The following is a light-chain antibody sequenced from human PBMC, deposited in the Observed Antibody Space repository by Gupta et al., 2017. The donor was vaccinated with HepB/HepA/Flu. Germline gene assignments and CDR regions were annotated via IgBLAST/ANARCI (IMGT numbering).Light chain of an antibody. CDR2: QDD. J-gene: IGLJ2*01. V-gene: IGLV3-1*01. CDR1: KLGDKY. CDR3: QAWDSSTVV. Sequence: EVTQPPSVSVSPGQTASITCSGDKLGDKYSCWYQQKPGQSPVLVIYQDDKRPSGIPERFSGSNSGNTATLTISGTQAMDDDYYYCQAWDSSTVVFGGGTKLTVL.